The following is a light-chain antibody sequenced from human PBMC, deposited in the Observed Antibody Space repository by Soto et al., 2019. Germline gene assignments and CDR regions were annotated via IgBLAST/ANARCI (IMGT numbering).Light chain of an antibody. Sequence: QSALTQPASVSGSPGQSITISCTGTSSDVGTYNYVSWYQQRPGKAPKLMIYEVINRPSGVSNRFSGSKSGNTASLTISGLQAEDEADYYCSSYTSSSTYVFGTGTKVTVL. CDR1: SSDVGTYNY. V-gene: IGLV2-14*01. CDR3: SSYTSSSTYV. J-gene: IGLJ1*01. CDR2: EVI.